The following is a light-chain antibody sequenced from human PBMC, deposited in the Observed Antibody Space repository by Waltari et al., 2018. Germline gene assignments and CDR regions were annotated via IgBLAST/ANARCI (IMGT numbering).Light chain of an antibody. CDR3: SSFTSSSTGI. J-gene: IGLJ1*01. V-gene: IGLV2-14*03. CDR2: DAT. CDR1: SGDVGGYDL. Sequence: QSALTQHASVSGSPGQSITISCTGTSGDVGGYDLVSWYQQHPGKAPKLMIYDATNRPSGVSDRFSASTSGNTASLTISDLRPEDEAEYYCSSFTSSSTGIFGSGTTVTVL.